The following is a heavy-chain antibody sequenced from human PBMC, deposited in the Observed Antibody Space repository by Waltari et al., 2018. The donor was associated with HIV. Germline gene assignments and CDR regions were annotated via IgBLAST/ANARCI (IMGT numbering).Heavy chain of an antibody. D-gene: IGHD2-15*01. CDR3: SREGYGGNPANDFDF. CDR2: VNHSGNI. V-gene: IGHV4-34*01. J-gene: IGHJ4*02. Sequence: QVQLQQSGAGLLKPSETLSLTCTVSGGSFSGYYWSWIRQPPGQGLEWIGEVNHSGNINYNPSLKSRLIISVDTSKSQLSLRLKSVTAADTAVYYCSREGYGGNPANDFDFWGQGTLVSVSS. CDR1: GGSFSGYY.